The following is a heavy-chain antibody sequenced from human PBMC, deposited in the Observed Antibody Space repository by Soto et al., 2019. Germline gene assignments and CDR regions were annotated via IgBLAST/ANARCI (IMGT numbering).Heavy chain of an antibody. Sequence: QITLKESGPTVLKPTQTLTLTCNVSGFSLTTSAVAVGWIRQPPGNPLQWLTLIYWEDDKRYGPSLKSRLPISGDTSKNQVVLTMTNMDPLDTATYYCARIMGAMWWGDWGQGALVTVSS. CDR1: GFSLTTSAVA. J-gene: IGHJ4*02. CDR2: IYWEDDK. CDR3: ARIMGAMWWGD. D-gene: IGHD1-26*01. V-gene: IGHV2-5*05.